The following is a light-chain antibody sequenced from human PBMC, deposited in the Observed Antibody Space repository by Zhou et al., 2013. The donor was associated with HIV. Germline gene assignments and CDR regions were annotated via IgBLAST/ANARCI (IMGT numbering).Light chain of an antibody. CDR2: GAS. V-gene: IGKV3-20*01. CDR1: QSVSSTY. J-gene: IGKJ4*01. CDR3: QQYGSSLLT. Sequence: EIVLTQSPGTLSLSPGDRATLSCRASQSVSSTYLAWYQQTPGQAPRLLIYGASSRATGIPDRFSGSGSGTDFTLTISRLEPEDFAVYYCQQYGSSLLTFGGGTKVEIK.